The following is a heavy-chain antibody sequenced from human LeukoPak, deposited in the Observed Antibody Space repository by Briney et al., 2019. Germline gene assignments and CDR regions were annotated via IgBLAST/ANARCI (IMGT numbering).Heavy chain of an antibody. V-gene: IGHV3-23*01. J-gene: IGHJ6*03. CDR1: EFTFTNYA. CDR2: ISSSGVDT. CDR3: AKDGRRYPIYYYYYYMDV. Sequence: PGGTLRLSCAASEFTFTNYAMAWVRQGPGKGLEWVSSISSSGVDTYYADSVKGRFTISRDNSKNTLYLQMNSLRAEDTAVYYCAKDGRRYPIYYYYYYMDVWGKGTTVTVSS. D-gene: IGHD2-15*01.